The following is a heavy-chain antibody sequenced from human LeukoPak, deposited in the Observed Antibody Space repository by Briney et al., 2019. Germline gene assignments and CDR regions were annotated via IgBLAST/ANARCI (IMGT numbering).Heavy chain of an antibody. CDR2: ISYDGSNK. CDR1: GFTFSSYA. J-gene: IGHJ4*02. V-gene: IGHV3-30-3*01. CDR3: AKDLSTGCYIAY. Sequence: GRSLRLSCASSGFTFSSYAMHWVRQAPGKGLEWVAVISYDGSNKYYADSVKGRFTISRDNSKNTVYLQMNSLRGEDTAVYYCAKDLSTGCYIAYWGQGTLVTVSS. D-gene: IGHD3-9*01.